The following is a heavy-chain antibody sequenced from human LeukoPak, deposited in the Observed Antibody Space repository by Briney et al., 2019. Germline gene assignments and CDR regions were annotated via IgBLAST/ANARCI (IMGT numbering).Heavy chain of an antibody. Sequence: SETLSLTCTVSGGSISSYYWSWIRQPPGKGLEWIGYIYYSGSTNYNPSLKSRVTISVDTSKNQFSLKLSSVTAADTAVYYCARVKYGDYYYYYMDVWGKGTTVTVPS. J-gene: IGHJ6*03. D-gene: IGHD4-17*01. CDR1: GGSISSYY. CDR2: IYYSGST. CDR3: ARVKYGDYYYYYMDV. V-gene: IGHV4-59*01.